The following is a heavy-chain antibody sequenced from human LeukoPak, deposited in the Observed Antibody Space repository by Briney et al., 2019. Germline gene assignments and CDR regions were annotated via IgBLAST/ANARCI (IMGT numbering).Heavy chain of an antibody. V-gene: IGHV3-33*06. J-gene: IGHJ5*02. D-gene: IGHD6-13*01. CDR1: GFTFSSYA. CDR3: AKDSSGTLFWFDP. CDR2: IMFDGANK. Sequence: AGGSLRLSCAASGFTFSSYAMHWVRQAPGKGLEWVAVIMFDGANKYYADSVKGRFTISRDTYKNTLYLQMNSLRAEDTAVYYCAKDSSGTLFWFDPWGQGTLVTVSS.